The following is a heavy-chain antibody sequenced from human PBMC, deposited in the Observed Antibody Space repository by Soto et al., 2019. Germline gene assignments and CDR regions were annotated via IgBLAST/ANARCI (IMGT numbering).Heavy chain of an antibody. Sequence: LSLTCAVSGGSLGNYYWSWIRQPPGKGLEWIGEIYHSGSTNYNPSLKSRVTISVDTSKNQFSLKLSSVTAADTAVYYCARTGGYSSSHQANYYYYGMDVWGQGTTVTVSS. CDR3: ARTGGYSSSHQANYYYYGMDV. V-gene: IGHV4-34*09. CDR2: IYHSGST. J-gene: IGHJ6*02. CDR1: GGSLGNYY. D-gene: IGHD6-13*01.